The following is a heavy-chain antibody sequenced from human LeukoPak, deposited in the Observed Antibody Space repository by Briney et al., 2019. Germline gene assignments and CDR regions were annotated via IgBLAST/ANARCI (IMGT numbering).Heavy chain of an antibody. CDR1: GYTFTSYG. Sequence: ASVKVSCKASGYTFTSYGISWVRQAPGQGLEWMGWISAYNGNTNYAQKLQGRVTMTTDTSTSTAYMELRSLRSDDTAVYYCARGGGSYCSSTSCKYNWFDPWGRGTLVTVSS. V-gene: IGHV1-18*01. D-gene: IGHD2-2*01. J-gene: IGHJ5*02. CDR2: ISAYNGNT. CDR3: ARGGGSYCSSTSCKYNWFDP.